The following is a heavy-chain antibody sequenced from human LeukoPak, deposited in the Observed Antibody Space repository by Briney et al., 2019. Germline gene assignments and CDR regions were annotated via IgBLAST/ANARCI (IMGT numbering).Heavy chain of an antibody. CDR3: ARGPYSYDSSGAFDI. V-gene: IGHV4-59*10. D-gene: IGHD3-22*01. CDR2: ISSSGST. CDR1: GGSFSGYY. Sequence: SETLSLTCAVYGGSFSGYYRSWIRQPAGKGLEWIGGISSSGSTNYNPYLKSRVTISVDTSKNQFSLKLCSVAAADTAVYFCARGPYSYDSSGAFDIWGQGTMVTVSS. J-gene: IGHJ3*02.